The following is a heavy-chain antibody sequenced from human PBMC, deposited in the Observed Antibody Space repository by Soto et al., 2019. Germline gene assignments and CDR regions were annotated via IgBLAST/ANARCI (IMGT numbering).Heavy chain of an antibody. Sequence: GGSLRLSCAASGFTFSSYGMHWVRQAPGKGLEWVAVISYDGSNKYYADSVKGRFTISRDNSKNTLYLQMNSLRAEDTAVYYSAKVSGYSGALGYFDYWGQGTLVTVSS. V-gene: IGHV3-30*18. J-gene: IGHJ4*02. CDR1: GFTFSSYG. D-gene: IGHD3-22*01. CDR2: ISYDGSNK. CDR3: AKVSGYSGALGYFDY.